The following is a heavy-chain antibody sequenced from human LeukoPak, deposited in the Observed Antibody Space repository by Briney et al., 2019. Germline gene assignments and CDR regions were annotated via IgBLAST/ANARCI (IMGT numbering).Heavy chain of an antibody. Sequence: SETLPLTCTVSGGSISSYYWSWIGQPPGKGLQWIGYIYNSGSTSYHPSLKSRVTISVDTSKNQFFLKLSSVTATDTAVYYCEREYRDDAFDIWGQGTMVTVSS. CDR3: EREYRDDAFDI. D-gene: IGHD5-12*01. CDR1: GGSISSYY. J-gene: IGHJ3*02. V-gene: IGHV4-59*01. CDR2: IYNSGST.